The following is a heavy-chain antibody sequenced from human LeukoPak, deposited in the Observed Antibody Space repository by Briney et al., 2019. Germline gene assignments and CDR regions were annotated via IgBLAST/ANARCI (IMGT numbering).Heavy chain of an antibody. V-gene: IGHV3-15*01. CDR2: IKSKTDGGTT. CDR3: TAPDVLRYFDWLLHDY. J-gene: IGHJ4*02. CDR1: GFTFSNVW. D-gene: IGHD3-9*01. Sequence: GSLRLSCAASGFTFSNVWMSWVRQAPGKGLEWVGRIKSKTDGGTTDYAAPVKGRFTISRDDSKNTLYLQMNSLKTEDTAVYYCTAPDVLRYFDWLLHDYWGQGTLVTVSS.